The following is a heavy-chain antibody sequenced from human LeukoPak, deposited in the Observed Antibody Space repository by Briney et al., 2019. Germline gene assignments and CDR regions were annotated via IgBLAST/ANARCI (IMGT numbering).Heavy chain of an antibody. CDR3: AKVWDTYYYDSSGSFDY. CDR2: ISSSGGST. D-gene: IGHD3-22*01. V-gene: IGHV3-23*01. Sequence: GGSLRLSCAGSGFTFSNYWVHWVRQAPGKGLEWVSAISSSGGSTYYADSVKGRFTISRDNSKNTLYLQMNSLRAEDTAVYYCAKVWDTYYYDSSGSFDYWGQGTLVTVSS. CDR1: GFTFSNYW. J-gene: IGHJ4*02.